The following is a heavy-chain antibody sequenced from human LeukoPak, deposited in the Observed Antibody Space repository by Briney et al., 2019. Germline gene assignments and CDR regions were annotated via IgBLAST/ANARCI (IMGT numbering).Heavy chain of an antibody. J-gene: IGHJ4*02. CDR2: IYSSGSA. CDR3: ARFRSGGWYYFDS. D-gene: IGHD2-15*01. CDR1: GASLTSPTYY. Sequence: PSETLSLTCTVSGASLTSPTYYQWSWIRQPPGKGLELIGNIYSSGSAKFNPSLKSRVTMSLDTSKNQFSLKLSSVTTEDSAVYYCARFRSGGWYYFDSWGQGTLVTVSS. V-gene: IGHV4-61*01.